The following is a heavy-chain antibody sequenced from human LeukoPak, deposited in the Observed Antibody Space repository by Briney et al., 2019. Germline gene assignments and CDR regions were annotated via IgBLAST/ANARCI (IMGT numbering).Heavy chain of an antibody. CDR2: ISAYNGNT. J-gene: IGHJ5*02. CDR1: GYTFTSYG. V-gene: IGHV1-18*01. CDR3: ARLGILQSGRQANWFDP. Sequence: ASVKVSCKASGYTFTSYGISWVRQAPGQGLEWMGWISAYNGNTNYAQKLQGRVTMTTDTSTSTAYMELRSLRSDDTAVYYCARLGILQSGRQANWFDPWGQGTLVTVSS. D-gene: IGHD2-15*01.